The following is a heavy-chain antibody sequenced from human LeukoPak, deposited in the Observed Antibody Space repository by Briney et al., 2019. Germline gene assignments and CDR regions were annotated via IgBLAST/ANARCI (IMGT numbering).Heavy chain of an antibody. CDR2: ISSSGSTI. V-gene: IGHV3-48*03. D-gene: IGHD3-10*01. CDR1: GFTFSSYE. Sequence: GGSLRLSCAASGFTFSSYEMNWVRQAPGKGLEWVSYISSSGSTIYYADSVKGRFTISRDNAKNSLYLQMNSLRAEDTAVYYCARNMVRGVPTFDYWGQGTLATVSS. J-gene: IGHJ4*02. CDR3: ARNMVRGVPTFDY.